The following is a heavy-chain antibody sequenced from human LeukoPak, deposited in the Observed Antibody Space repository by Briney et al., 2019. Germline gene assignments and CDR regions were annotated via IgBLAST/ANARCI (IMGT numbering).Heavy chain of an antibody. J-gene: IGHJ4*02. V-gene: IGHV3-48*01. CDR1: GFTFRSYS. Sequence: PGGSLRLSCAASGFTFRSYSMNWVRQAPGKGLEWVSYISGDISSIHYAYSVKGRFTISRDNSKNSLFLQLNSLRAEDTAVYYCARERVTPFMDHWGQGTLVTVSS. D-gene: IGHD4-23*01. CDR3: ARERVTPFMDH. CDR2: ISGDISSI.